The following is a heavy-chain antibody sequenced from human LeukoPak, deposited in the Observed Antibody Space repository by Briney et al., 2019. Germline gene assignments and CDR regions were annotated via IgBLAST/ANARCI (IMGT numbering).Heavy chain of an antibody. D-gene: IGHD3-22*01. CDR2: VTGDGSST. V-gene: IGHV3-43*02. CDR1: GFTFEDYA. J-gene: IGHJ1*01. CDR3: AKDSDTTGYPH. Sequence: PGGSLRLSCAASGFTFEDYAMHWVRQAPGKGLEWVSFVTGDGSSTYYADSVKGRFTLSRDNSKNSLYLQMNSLRTEDTALYYCAKDSDTTGYPHWGQGTLVTVSS.